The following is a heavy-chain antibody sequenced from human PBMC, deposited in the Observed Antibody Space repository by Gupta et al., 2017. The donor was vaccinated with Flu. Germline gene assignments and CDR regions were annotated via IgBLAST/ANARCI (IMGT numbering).Heavy chain of an antibody. D-gene: IGHD3-22*01. J-gene: IGHJ4*02. V-gene: IGHV3-23*01. Sequence: EVQLLESGGGLVQPGGSLRLSCAASGFTFSSYAMSWVRQAAGKGLEWGSAISGSGGSTYYADSVKGRFTISRDNSKNTLYLQMNSLRAEDTAVYYCAKDPTPVVVSRWVLGYWGQGTLVTVSS. CDR3: AKDPTPVVVSRWVLGY. CDR2: ISGSGGST. CDR1: GFTFSSYA.